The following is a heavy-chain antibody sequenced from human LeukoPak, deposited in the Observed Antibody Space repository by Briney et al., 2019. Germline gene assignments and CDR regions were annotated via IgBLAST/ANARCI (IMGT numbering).Heavy chain of an antibody. D-gene: IGHD5-12*01. CDR3: ARLWNSGYIIYFDS. J-gene: IGHJ4*01. CDR1: GYTLTELS. CDR2: FDPEDGET. V-gene: IGHV1-24*01. Sequence: ASVKVSCKVSGYTLTELSMHWVRQAPGKGLEWMGGFDPEDGETIYAQKFQGRVTMTRDTSISSAYMDLSRLTSDDTAVYYCARLWNSGYIIYFDSWGQGTLVTVSS.